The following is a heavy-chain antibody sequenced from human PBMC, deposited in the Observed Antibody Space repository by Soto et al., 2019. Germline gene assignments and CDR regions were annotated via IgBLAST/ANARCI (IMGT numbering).Heavy chain of an antibody. D-gene: IGHD5-12*01. J-gene: IGHJ4*02. CDR1: GFTVTSYS. CDR2: VNPGGYST. Sequence: EVQLLQSGGGLVQPGGSLRLSCAASGFTVTSYSMTWVRQTPGQGLEWVAAVNPGGYSTYYADSVKGRFTISRDNSNKTLYLQMNSLRAEDTAVYYCAKDLRAGSGYDFDYRDQGTLVTVSS. V-gene: IGHV3-23*01. CDR3: AKDLRAGSGYDFDY.